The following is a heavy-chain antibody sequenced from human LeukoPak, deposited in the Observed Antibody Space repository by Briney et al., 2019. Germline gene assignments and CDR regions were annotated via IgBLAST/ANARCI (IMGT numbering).Heavy chain of an antibody. J-gene: IGHJ4*02. CDR1: GFTFSNYW. Sequence: GGSLRLSCATSGFTFSNYWMSWVRQAPGKGLEWVANIKEDGSEKNYVDSVKGRFTVSRDNAKNSLYLQMNSLRGDDAATYYCARDWGAAGLWDYWGQGTLVTVSS. V-gene: IGHV3-7*05. CDR2: IKEDGSEK. D-gene: IGHD6-13*01. CDR3: ARDWGAAGLWDY.